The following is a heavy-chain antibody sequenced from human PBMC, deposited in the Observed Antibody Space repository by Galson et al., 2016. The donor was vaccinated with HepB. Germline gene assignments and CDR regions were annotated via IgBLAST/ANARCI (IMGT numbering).Heavy chain of an antibody. D-gene: IGHD5-24*01. CDR3: ARDRDRSLDY. V-gene: IGHV1-18*04. CDR1: GYTFTTNG. Sequence: SVKVSCKASGYTFTTNGISWVRQAPGQGLEWVAWISAHNGDTNSAQKFQGRVTLTTDTSTRTAYMELRSLTSDDTAVYYCARDRDRSLDYWGQGTLVTVPS. J-gene: IGHJ4*02. CDR2: ISAHNGDT.